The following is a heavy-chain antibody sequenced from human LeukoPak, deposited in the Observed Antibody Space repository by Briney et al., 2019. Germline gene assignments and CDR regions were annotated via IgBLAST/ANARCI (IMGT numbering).Heavy chain of an antibody. J-gene: IGHJ1*01. CDR2: IYYSGST. CDR1: GGSISSSSYY. Sequence: SETLSLTCTVSGGSISSSSYYWGWIRQPPGKGLEWIGSIYYSGSTYYNPSLKSRVTISVDTSKNQFSLKLSSVTAADTAVYYCARGGLRSSWYAEYFQHWGQGTLVTVSS. CDR3: ARGGLRSSWYAEYFQH. D-gene: IGHD6-13*01. V-gene: IGHV4-39*07.